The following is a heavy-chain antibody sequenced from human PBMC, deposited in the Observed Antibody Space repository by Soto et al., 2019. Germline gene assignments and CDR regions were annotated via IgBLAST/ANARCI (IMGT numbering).Heavy chain of an antibody. CDR3: GKDPNGDYVGGFDM. V-gene: IGHV3-23*01. CDR2: ISASRGRT. CDR1: GFTFSAYA. J-gene: IGHJ3*02. Sequence: GGSLRLSCAASGFTFSAYAMSWVRQTPGKGLEWVSGISASRGRTYYADSVKGRSTISSDNAKNTLYLQMNSLRAEDTAVYYCGKDPNGDYVGGFDMWGQGTMITVSS. D-gene: IGHD4-17*01.